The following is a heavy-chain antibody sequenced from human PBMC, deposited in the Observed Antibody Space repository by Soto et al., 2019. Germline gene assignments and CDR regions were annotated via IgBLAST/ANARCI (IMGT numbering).Heavy chain of an antibody. V-gene: IGHV3-13*01. CDR2: FGTVGDI. Sequence: EVQLVESGGGLVPPGGSLRLSCAASGFIFSTYDMHWVRQAAGKGLQWVSGFGTVGDIYYAGSVKGRFTISRENAKNSLYLQMNSLRAEDTAVYYCARESPVVYYYGMDVWGQGTTVTVSS. J-gene: IGHJ6*02. D-gene: IGHD2-15*01. CDR1: GFIFSTYD. CDR3: ARESPVVYYYGMDV.